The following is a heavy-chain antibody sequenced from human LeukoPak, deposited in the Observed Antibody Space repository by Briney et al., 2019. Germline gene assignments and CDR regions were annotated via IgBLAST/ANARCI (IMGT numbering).Heavy chain of an antibody. CDR1: GFAFSSHA. J-gene: IGHJ6*03. Sequence: GGSLRLSCAASGFAFSSHAMGWVRQALGKGLEWVSVISAGAGSSYYADSVKGRFSISRDNSKSSLYLQMNSLRADDTAVYYCAKGLGGRGYIDVCGGGTPVTVSS. V-gene: IGHV3-23*01. CDR3: AKGLGGRGYIDV. D-gene: IGHD1-26*01. CDR2: ISAGAGSS.